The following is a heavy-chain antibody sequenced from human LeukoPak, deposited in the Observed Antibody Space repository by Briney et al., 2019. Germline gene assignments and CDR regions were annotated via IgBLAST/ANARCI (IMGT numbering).Heavy chain of an antibody. J-gene: IGHJ6*02. CDR2: ISPDGNKK. D-gene: IGHD6-19*01. Sequence: PGGSLRLSCTASGFTFNTHGMHWVRQVPGKGLEWVTLISPDGNKKYYADSVKGRFTISRDNSKNTVYLQMNSLKTEDTAIYYCAKVRSSGWHEPYRYYGMDVWGQGTTVIVSS. CDR1: GFTFNTHG. CDR3: AKVRSSGWHEPYRYYGMDV. V-gene: IGHV3-30*18.